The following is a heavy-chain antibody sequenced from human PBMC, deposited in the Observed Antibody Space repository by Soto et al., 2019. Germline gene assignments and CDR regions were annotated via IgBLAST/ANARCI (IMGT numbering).Heavy chain of an antibody. CDR2: IYYSGST. CDR3: ATSGSSTWYRGWFDP. D-gene: IGHD6-13*01. CDR1: GGSISSSSYY. Sequence: SETLSLTCTVSGGSISSSSYYWGWIRQPPGKGLEWIGSIYYSGSTYYNQSLKSRVTISVDTSKNQFSLKLNSVSAADTAVYYCATSGSSTWYRGWFDPWGQGTLVTVSS. J-gene: IGHJ5*02. V-gene: IGHV4-39*01.